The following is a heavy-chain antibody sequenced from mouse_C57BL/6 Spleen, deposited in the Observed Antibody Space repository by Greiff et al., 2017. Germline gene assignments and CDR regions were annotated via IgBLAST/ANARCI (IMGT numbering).Heavy chain of an antibody. CDR3: ARGIYYDYDDGCDY. D-gene: IGHD2-4*01. J-gene: IGHJ2*01. CDR1: GYTFTSYW. Sequence: QVQLQQPGAELVKPGASVKMSCKASGYTFTSYWITWVKQRPGQGLEWIGDIYPGSGSTNYNEKFKSKATLTVDTSSSTAYMQLSSLTSEDSAVYYCARGIYYDYDDGCDYWGQGTTLTVSS. CDR2: IYPGSGST. V-gene: IGHV1-55*01.